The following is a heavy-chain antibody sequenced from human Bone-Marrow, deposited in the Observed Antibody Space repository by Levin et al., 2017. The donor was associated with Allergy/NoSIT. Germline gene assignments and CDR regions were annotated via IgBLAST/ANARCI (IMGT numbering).Heavy chain of an antibody. CDR1: GFTFSSYA. D-gene: IGHD1-26*01. Sequence: GESLKISCAASGFTFSSYAMSWVRQAPGKGLEWVSAISISGGSTYYADSVKGRFTISRDNSKNTLYLQMNSLRAEDTAVYYCAKGKQWELPLDYWGQGTLVTVSS. CDR3: AKGKQWELPLDY. J-gene: IGHJ4*02. CDR2: ISISGGST. V-gene: IGHV3-23*01.